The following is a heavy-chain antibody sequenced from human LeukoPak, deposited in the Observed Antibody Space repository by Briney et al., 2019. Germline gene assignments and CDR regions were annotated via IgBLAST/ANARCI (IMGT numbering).Heavy chain of an antibody. V-gene: IGHV3-30*18. CDR3: AKDLLMTTVTNYYYYYGMDV. Sequence: GRSLRLSCAASGFTFSSYGMHWVRQAPGKGLEWVAVISYDGSNKYYADSVKGRFTISRDNSKNTLYLQMNSLRAEDTAVYYCAKDLLMTTVTNYYYYYGMDVWGQGTTVTVSS. D-gene: IGHD4-17*01. CDR1: GFTFSSYG. CDR2: ISYDGSNK. J-gene: IGHJ6*02.